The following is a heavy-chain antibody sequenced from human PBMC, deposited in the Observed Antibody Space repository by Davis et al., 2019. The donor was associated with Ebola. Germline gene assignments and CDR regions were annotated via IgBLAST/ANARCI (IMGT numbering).Heavy chain of an antibody. Sequence: ASVKVSCKASGYTFTSYGISWVRQAPGQGLEWMGWISAYNGNTNYAQKLQGRVTMTTDTSTSTAYMELRSLRSEDTAVYYCARAGGSSGWYGMDVWGQGTTVTVSS. CDR2: ISAYNGNT. D-gene: IGHD6-19*01. CDR3: ARAGGSSGWYGMDV. J-gene: IGHJ6*02. CDR1: GYTFTSYG. V-gene: IGHV1-18*01.